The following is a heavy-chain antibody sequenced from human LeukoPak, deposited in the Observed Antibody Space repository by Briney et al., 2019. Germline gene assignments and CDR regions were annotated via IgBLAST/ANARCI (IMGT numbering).Heavy chain of an antibody. D-gene: IGHD6-6*01. CDR2: ISHDGSHK. J-gene: IGHJ4*02. CDR3: VKGTSFSSSSPFDY. CDR1: GFTFSRYG. Sequence: GGSLRLSCVASGFTFSRYGMHWVRQAPGKGLEWVAVISHDGSHKYYADSVKGRFTISRDNSKNTLYLQMNSLRADDTAVYYCVKGTSFSSSSPFDYWGQGTLVTVSS. V-gene: IGHV3-30*18.